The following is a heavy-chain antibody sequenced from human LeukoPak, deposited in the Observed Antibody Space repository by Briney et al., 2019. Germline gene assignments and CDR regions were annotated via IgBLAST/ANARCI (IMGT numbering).Heavy chain of an antibody. CDR1: GFTFSSYS. Sequence: PGGSLRLSCAASGFTFSSYSMNWVRQAPGKGLEWVSYISSSSTIYYADSVKGRFTISRDNAKNSLYLQMNTLRAEDTAVYYCARGLGFWGQGTLVTVSS. CDR2: ISSSSTI. J-gene: IGHJ4*02. D-gene: IGHD6-25*01. CDR3: ARGLGF. V-gene: IGHV3-48*01.